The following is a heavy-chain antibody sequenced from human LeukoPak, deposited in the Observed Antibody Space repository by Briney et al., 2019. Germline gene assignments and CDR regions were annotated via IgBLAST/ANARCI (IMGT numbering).Heavy chain of an antibody. V-gene: IGHV3-64*04. CDR3: AKDSDRGYSYGYFGY. Sequence: GGSLRLSCSASGFTFSNYAMHWVRQAPGKGLEYVSTISSNGGSTYYADSVKGRFTISRDNSKNTLYLQMNSLRAEDTAVYYCAKDSDRGYSYGYFGYWGQGTLVTVSS. D-gene: IGHD5-18*01. CDR2: ISSNGGST. J-gene: IGHJ4*02. CDR1: GFTFSNYA.